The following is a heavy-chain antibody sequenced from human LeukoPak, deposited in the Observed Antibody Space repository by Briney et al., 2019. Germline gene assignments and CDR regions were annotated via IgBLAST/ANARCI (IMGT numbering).Heavy chain of an antibody. Sequence: GASVKVSCKASGYTFTGYYMHWVRQAPGQGLEWMGWINPNSGGANYAQKFQGRVTMTRDTSISTAYMELSRLRSDDTAVYCCARGIKLVVVTATFDYWGQGTLVTVSS. D-gene: IGHD2-21*02. CDR2: INPNSGGA. V-gene: IGHV1-2*02. J-gene: IGHJ4*02. CDR1: GYTFTGYY. CDR3: ARGIKLVVVTATFDY.